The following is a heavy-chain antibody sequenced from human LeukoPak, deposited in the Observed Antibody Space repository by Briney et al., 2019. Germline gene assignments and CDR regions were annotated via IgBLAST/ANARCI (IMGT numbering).Heavy chain of an antibody. V-gene: IGHV3-74*01. J-gene: IGHJ4*02. CDR2: IKSDGSTT. CDR3: ASGSLCTNGVCYKGFDY. CDR1: GFTFSTSW. D-gene: IGHD2-8*01. Sequence: PGGSLRLSCAASGFTFSTSWMHWVRQAPGKGLVWVSRIKSDGSTTTYADSVKGRFTISRDNAKNTLFLQMNSLRAEDTAVYYCASGSLCTNGVCYKGFDYWGQGTLVSVSS.